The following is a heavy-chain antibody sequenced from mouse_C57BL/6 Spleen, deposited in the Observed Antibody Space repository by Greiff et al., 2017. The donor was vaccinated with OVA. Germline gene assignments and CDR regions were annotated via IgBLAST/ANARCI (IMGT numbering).Heavy chain of an antibody. V-gene: IGHV1-55*01. CDR1: GYTFTSYW. J-gene: IGHJ2*01. CDR3: ARLDDYDDGGYYFDY. CDR2: IYPGSGST. Sequence: QVQLQQPGAELVKPGASVKMSCKASGYTFTSYWITWVKQRPGQGLEWIGDIYPGSGSTNYNEKFKSKATLTVDTSSSTAYMQLSSLTSEDSAVYYCARLDDYDDGGYYFDYWGQGTTLTVSS. D-gene: IGHD2-4*01.